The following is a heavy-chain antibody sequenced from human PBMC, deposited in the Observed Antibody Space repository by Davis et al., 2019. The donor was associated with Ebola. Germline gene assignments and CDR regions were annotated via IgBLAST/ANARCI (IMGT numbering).Heavy chain of an antibody. V-gene: IGHV3-74*01. CDR3: AKDLGTYREP. J-gene: IGHJ5*02. CDR2: INSDGSST. CDR1: GFTFSTYW. Sequence: GESLKIPCAASGFTFSTYWMHWVRQAPGKGLVWVSRINSDGSSTIYADSVKGRFTISRDTSKNTLYLQMNSLRVYDTAVYFCAKDLGTYREPWGQGTLVIVSS. D-gene: IGHD7-27*01.